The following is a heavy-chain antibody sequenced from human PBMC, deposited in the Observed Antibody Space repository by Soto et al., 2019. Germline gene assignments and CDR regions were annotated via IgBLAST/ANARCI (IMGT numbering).Heavy chain of an antibody. J-gene: IGHJ4*02. Sequence: QVQLVQSGAEVKKPGASVKVSCKASGYTVTGYYMHWVRQAPGQGLEWMGWINLNSGGTNYAQKFQGWVTMTRDTSISTAYMELSRLRSDDTAVYYCARQLSPYTDFDYWGQGTLVTVSS. CDR3: ARQLSPYTDFDY. CDR1: GYTVTGYY. CDR2: INLNSGGT. D-gene: IGHD2-2*02. V-gene: IGHV1-2*04.